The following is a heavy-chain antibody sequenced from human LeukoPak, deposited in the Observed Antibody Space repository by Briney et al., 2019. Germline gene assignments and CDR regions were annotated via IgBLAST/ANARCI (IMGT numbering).Heavy chain of an antibody. J-gene: IGHJ3*02. CDR3: ARVGVTMIGVGPDDVFDI. CDR2: INPNSGGT. CDR1: GYTFTGYY. D-gene: IGHD3-22*01. V-gene: IGHV1-2*02. Sequence: ASVKVSCKASGYTFTGYYMHWVRQAPGQGLEWMGWINPNSGGTNYAQKFQGRVTMTRDTSISTAYMELSRLRSDDTAVYYCARVGVTMIGVGPDDVFDIWGQGTMVTVSS.